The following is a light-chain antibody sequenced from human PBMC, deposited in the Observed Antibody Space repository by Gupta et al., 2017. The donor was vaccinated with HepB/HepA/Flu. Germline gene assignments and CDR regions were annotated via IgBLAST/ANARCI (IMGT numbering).Light chain of an antibody. CDR3: QAWDSSTAEV. CDR2: QDS. CDR1: KLGDKY. V-gene: IGLV3-1*01. J-gene: IGLJ2*01. Sequence: SYELTQPPSVSVSPGQTASITCSGDKLGDKYACWYQQKPGQSPVLVIYQDSKRPSGIPERFSGSNSGNTATLTISGTQAMEEADYYCQAWDSSTAEVFGGGTKLTVL.